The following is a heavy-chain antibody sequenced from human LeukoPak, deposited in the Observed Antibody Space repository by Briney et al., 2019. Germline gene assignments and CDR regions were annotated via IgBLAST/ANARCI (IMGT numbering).Heavy chain of an antibody. J-gene: IGHJ6*03. V-gene: IGHV4-34*01. D-gene: IGHD5-18*01. CDR3: ARGGYKRLYYMDV. CDR1: GGSFSGYY. Sequence: RPSETLSLTCAVYGGSFSGYYWSWIRQPPGKGLEWIGEINHSGSTNYNPSLKSRVTISVDTSKNQFSLKLSSVTAAGTAVYYFARGGYKRLYYMDVWGKGTTVTVSS. CDR2: INHSGST.